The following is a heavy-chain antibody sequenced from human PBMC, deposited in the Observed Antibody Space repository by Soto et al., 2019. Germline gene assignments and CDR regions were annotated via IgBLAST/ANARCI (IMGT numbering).Heavy chain of an antibody. V-gene: IGHV4-39*01. CDR2: IYYSGST. J-gene: IGHJ5*02. CDR1: GGSITSSSYY. CDR3: ATQEVGGSYVYTFDP. D-gene: IGHD1-26*01. Sequence: QLHLRESGPGLVKPSETLSLTCTVSGGSITSSSYYWGWIRQPPGKGLGWIGSIYYSGSTYYNPSPKXRXTXXVDTSKNQFSLKLSSVTAADTAVYYCATQEVGGSYVYTFDPWGQGTLVTVSS.